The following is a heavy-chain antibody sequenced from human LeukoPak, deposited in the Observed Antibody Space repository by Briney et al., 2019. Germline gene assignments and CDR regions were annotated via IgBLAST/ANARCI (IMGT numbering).Heavy chain of an antibody. D-gene: IGHD1-14*01. CDR3: ARVHHKYNWFDP. V-gene: IGHV1-69*05. CDR2: IIPIFGTA. CDR1: GGTFSSYA. J-gene: IGHJ5*02. Sequence: ASVKVSCKASGGTFSSYAISWVRQAPGQGREWMGRIIPIFGTANYAQKFQGRVTITTDESTSTAYMELSSLRSEDTAVYYCARVHHKYNWFDPWGQGTLVTVSS.